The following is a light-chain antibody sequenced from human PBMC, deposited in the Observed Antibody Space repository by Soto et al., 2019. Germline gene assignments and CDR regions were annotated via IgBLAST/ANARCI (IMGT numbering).Light chain of an antibody. Sequence: EIVLTQSPGTLSLSPGERATLSCRASQSVSSSYLAWYQQKPGQAPRLLIYGASSRATGIPDRFSGSGSGTDFTITISRLEPEDFAVYYCQQYGSSPPEYTFGQGTKLESK. CDR3: QQYGSSPPEYT. V-gene: IGKV3-20*01. CDR2: GAS. CDR1: QSVSSSY. J-gene: IGKJ2*01.